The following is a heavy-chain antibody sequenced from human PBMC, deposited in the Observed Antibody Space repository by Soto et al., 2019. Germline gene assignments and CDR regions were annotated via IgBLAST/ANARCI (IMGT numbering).Heavy chain of an antibody. Sequence: SETLSLTCTVSGGSISSSSYYWGWIRQPPGKGLEWIGSIYYSGSTYYNPSLKSRVTISVDTSKNQFSLKLSSVTAADTAVYYCARLGAGTVWYFDLWGRGTLVTVSS. CDR2: IYYSGST. J-gene: IGHJ2*01. V-gene: IGHV4-39*01. D-gene: IGHD3-16*01. CDR3: ARLGAGTVWYFDL. CDR1: GGSISSSSYY.